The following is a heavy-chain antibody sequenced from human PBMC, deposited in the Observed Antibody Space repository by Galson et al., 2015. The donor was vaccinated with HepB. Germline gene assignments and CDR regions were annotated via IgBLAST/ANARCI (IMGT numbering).Heavy chain of an antibody. D-gene: IGHD3-22*01. CDR3: TTEYYYDSSGYYSGY. Sequence: SLRLSCAASGFTFSNAWMSWVRQAPGKGLEWVGRIKSKTDGGTTDYAAPVKGRFTISRDDSKNTLYLQMNSLKTEDTAVYYCTTEYYYDSSGYYSGYWGQGTLVTVSS. J-gene: IGHJ4*02. V-gene: IGHV3-15*01. CDR1: GFTFSNAW. CDR2: IKSKTDGGTT.